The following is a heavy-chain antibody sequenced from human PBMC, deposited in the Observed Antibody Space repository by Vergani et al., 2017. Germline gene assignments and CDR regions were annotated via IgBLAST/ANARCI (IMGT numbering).Heavy chain of an antibody. Sequence: QVQLPESGPGLVKPSQTLSLTCTVSGGSLSSGSYYWSWIRQPAGKGLEWIGRIYTSGSTNYNPSLKSRVTISVDTSKNQFSLKLSSVTAADTAVYYCARASHCINCYSEGPNGPGYYYMDVWGKGTTVTVSS. CDR1: GGSLSSGSYY. J-gene: IGHJ6*03. D-gene: IGHD2-21*01. CDR2: IYTSGST. CDR3: ARASHCINCYSEGPNGPGYYYMDV. V-gene: IGHV4-61*02.